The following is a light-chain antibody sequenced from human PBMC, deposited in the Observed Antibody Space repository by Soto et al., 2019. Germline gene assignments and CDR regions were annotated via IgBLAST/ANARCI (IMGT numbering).Light chain of an antibody. CDR1: NIGSKN. V-gene: IGLV3-9*01. CDR3: QVWDSSTV. J-gene: IGLJ2*01. Sequence: SSELTKPLSVSVALGQTARITCGGNNIGSKNVHWYQQKPGQAPVLVIYRDSNRPSGIPERFSGSNSGNTATLTISRAQAGDEADYYCQVWDSSTVFGGGTKLTVL. CDR2: RDS.